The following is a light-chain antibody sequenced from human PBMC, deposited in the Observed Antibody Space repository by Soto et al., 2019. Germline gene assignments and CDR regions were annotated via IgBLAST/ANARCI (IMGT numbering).Light chain of an antibody. CDR3: QQYKCFSLT. Sequence: DIPMTQSPSTLSASVGDRVTITCRASQSISNWLAWYQQKPGKAPKLLIYKTSNLDSGVPSRFSGSGSGTEFSLTISSLPPDDFATYYCQQYKCFSLTFGGGPRVEVK. CDR1: QSISNW. J-gene: IGKJ4*01. CDR2: KTS. V-gene: IGKV1-5*03.